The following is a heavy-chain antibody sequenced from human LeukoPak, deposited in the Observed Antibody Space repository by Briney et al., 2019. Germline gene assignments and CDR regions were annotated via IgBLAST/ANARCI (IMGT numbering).Heavy chain of an antibody. D-gene: IGHD3-22*01. Sequence: GGSLRLSCAASGFTFSSYSMNWVRQAPGKGLEWVSSISSSSSTIYYADSVKGRFTISRDNAKNSLYLQMNSLRAEDTAVYYCASYYDSSGYRGAVDYWGQGTLVTVSS. J-gene: IGHJ4*02. CDR3: ASYYDSSGYRGAVDY. CDR2: ISSSSSTI. CDR1: GFTFSSYS. V-gene: IGHV3-48*01.